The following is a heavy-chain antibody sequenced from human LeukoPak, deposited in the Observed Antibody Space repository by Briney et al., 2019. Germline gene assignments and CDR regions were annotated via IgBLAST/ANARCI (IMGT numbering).Heavy chain of an antibody. D-gene: IGHD2-21*02. CDR3: AKGPEAYRGGDCYADYYFDY. Sequence: PAESLRLACAASGFTFSCYAMSWVRQAPGKGLEWVAAINGSGGSTYYADTVKSRSTISRDNSKNTLYMQMNSLRAGDTAVYYCAKGPEAYRGGDCYADYYFDYWGQGTLVTVSS. J-gene: IGHJ4*02. CDR2: INGSGGST. CDR1: GFTFSCYA. V-gene: IGHV3-23*01.